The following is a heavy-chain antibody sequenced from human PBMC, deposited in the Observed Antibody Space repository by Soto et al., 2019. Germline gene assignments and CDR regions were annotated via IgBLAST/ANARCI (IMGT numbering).Heavy chain of an antibody. CDR2: ISTSSIYI. J-gene: IGHJ6*02. CDR1: GFTFSSYS. D-gene: IGHD6-13*01. Sequence: EVQLVESGGGLVKPGGSLRLSCAASGFTFSSYSMNWVRQAPGKGLEWVSSISTSSIYIYYADSVKGRFTISRDNAKNSLYLQMNSLRAEDTAVYYGANHEAADTFSDYYGMNVWCQGTTVTVSS. V-gene: IGHV3-21*01. CDR3: ANHEAADTFSDYYGMNV.